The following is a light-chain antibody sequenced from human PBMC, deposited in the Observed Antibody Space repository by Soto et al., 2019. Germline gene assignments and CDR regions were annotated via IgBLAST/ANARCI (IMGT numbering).Light chain of an antibody. CDR1: SSDFGGYNY. J-gene: IGLJ1*01. CDR2: DVS. V-gene: IGLV2-14*01. CDR3: SSYRSSSTPFV. Sequence: QSVLTQPASVSGSPGQSITISCTGTSSDFGGYNYVSWYQQYPGKAPKLMIYDVSNRPSGVSNRFSGSKSGNTASLTIFGFQADDEADYYCSSYRSSSTPFVFGTGTKVTVL.